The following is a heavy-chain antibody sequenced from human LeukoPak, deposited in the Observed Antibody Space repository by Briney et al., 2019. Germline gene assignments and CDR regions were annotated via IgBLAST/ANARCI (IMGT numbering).Heavy chain of an antibody. D-gene: IGHD3-3*01. V-gene: IGHV1-69*13. CDR3: ASGGVVKGAAFDI. CDR1: GGTFSSYA. CDR2: IIPIFGTA. J-gene: IGHJ3*02. Sequence: SVKASCKASGGTFSSYAINWVRQAPGQGLEWMGGIIPIFGTANYAQKFQGRVTITADESTSTAYMELSSLRSEDTAVYYCASGGVVKGAAFDIWGQGTMVTVSS.